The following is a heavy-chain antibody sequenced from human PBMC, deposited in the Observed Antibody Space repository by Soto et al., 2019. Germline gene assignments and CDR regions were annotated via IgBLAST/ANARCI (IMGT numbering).Heavy chain of an antibody. J-gene: IGHJ4*02. CDR1: GGSISSYY. CDR2: IYYSGST. CDR3: ARAGECTNGVCYEYYFDY. V-gene: IGHV4-59*01. D-gene: IGHD2-8*01. Sequence: SETLSLTCTVSGGSISSYYWSWIRQPPGKGLEWIGYIYYSGSTNYNPSLKSRVTISVDTSKNQFSLKLSSVTAADTAVYYCARAGECTNGVCYEYYFDYWGQGPLVTVAS.